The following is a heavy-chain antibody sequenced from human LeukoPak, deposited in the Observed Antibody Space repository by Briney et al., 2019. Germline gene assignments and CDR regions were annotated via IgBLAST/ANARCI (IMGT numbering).Heavy chain of an antibody. CDR1: GFTFDDYA. CDR3: AKDGYGDYDY. D-gene: IGHD4-17*01. V-gene: IGHV3-43*02. J-gene: IGHJ4*02. CDR2: ISGHGDST. Sequence: GGSLRLSCAASGFTFDDYAMHWVRQAPGRGLEWVSLISGHGDSTYYADSVKGRFTISRDNNKNSLYLQMNSLRTEDTALYYCAKDGYGDYDYWGQGTLVTVSS.